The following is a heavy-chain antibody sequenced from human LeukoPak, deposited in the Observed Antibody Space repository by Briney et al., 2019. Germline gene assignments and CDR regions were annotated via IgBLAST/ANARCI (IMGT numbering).Heavy chain of an antibody. CDR3: ARDRRRYGSGSPFDY. V-gene: IGHV3-30*04. Sequence: GGSLRLSCAASGFTSSSYAMHWVRQAPGKGLEWVAVISYDGSNKYYADSVKGRFTISRDNSKNTLYLQMNSLRAEDTAVYYCARDRRRYGSGSPFDYWGQGTLVTVSS. CDR1: GFTSSSYA. CDR2: ISYDGSNK. D-gene: IGHD3-10*01. J-gene: IGHJ4*02.